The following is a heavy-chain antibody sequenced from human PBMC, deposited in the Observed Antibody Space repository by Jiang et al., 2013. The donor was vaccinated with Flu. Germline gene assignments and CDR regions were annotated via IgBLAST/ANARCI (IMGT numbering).Heavy chain of an antibody. CDR1: GGTFSSYS. J-gene: IGHJ3*02. D-gene: IGHD1-26*01. Sequence: SSVKVSCKASGGTFSSYSISWVRQAPGQGLEWLGRIVPFLGITKSAQRFQGRVTITADKSTSTAYMELSSLRSEDTAAYYCARVGAIVGTTSAFDIWGQGTMVTVSS. V-gene: IGHV1-69*02. CDR2: IVPFLGIT. CDR3: ARVGAIVGTTSAFDI.